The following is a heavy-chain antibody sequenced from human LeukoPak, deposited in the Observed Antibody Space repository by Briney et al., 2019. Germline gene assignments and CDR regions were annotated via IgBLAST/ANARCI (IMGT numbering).Heavy chain of an antibody. Sequence: GGSLRLSCAASGFTFSSYWMSWVRQAPGKGLEWVANIKQDGSEKYYVDSEKGRFTISRDNARNSLYLQMSSLRPEDTAVYYCATYTHWVAGDVWGQGTTVTVSS. CDR3: ATYTHWVAGDV. J-gene: IGHJ6*02. CDR2: IKQDGSEK. V-gene: IGHV3-7*01. D-gene: IGHD3-16*01. CDR1: GFTFSSYW.